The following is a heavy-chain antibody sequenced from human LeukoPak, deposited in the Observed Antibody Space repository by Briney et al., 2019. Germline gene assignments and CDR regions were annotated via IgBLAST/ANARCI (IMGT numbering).Heavy chain of an antibody. V-gene: IGHV3-23*01. J-gene: IGHJ4*02. CDR2: IGSNSVPT. Sequence: GGSLRLSCAASGFTFSSYSMNWVRQAPGKGLEWVSGIGSNSVPTVYADSVKGRFTISRDNSKSMLYLQMNSLRVEDTAVYYCATVFDFWGQGTLVTVSS. CDR3: ATVFDF. CDR1: GFTFSSYS.